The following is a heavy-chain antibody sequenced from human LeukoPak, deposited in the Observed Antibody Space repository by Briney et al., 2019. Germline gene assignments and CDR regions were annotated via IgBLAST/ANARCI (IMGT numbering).Heavy chain of an antibody. CDR2: ISSSSSTI. D-gene: IGHD3-22*01. Sequence: PGGSLRLSCAASGFTFSSYSMNWVRQAPGKGLEWVSYISSSSSTIYYADSVKGRFTISRDNAKNSLYLQMNSLRAEDTAVYYCARDSPDDSSGGGDYWGQGTLVTVSS. CDR1: GFTFSSYS. J-gene: IGHJ4*02. V-gene: IGHV3-48*04. CDR3: ARDSPDDSSGGGDY.